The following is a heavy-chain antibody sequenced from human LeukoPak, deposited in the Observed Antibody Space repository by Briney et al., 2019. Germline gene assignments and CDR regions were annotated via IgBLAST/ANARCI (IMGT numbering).Heavy chain of an antibody. D-gene: IGHD4-17*01. V-gene: IGHV4-34*01. CDR2: INHSGST. CDR3: ARGPLYGDYIDAFDI. Sequence: SETLSLTCAVYGGSFSGYYWSWIRQPPGKGLEWIGEINHSGSTNYNPSLKSRVTISVDTSKSQFSLKLSSVTAADTAVYYCARGPLYGDYIDAFDIWGQGTMVTVSS. J-gene: IGHJ3*02. CDR1: GGSFSGYY.